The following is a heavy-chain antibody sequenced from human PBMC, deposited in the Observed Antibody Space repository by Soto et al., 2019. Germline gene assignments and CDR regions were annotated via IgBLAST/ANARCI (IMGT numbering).Heavy chain of an antibody. D-gene: IGHD1-1*01. CDR3: ARKHRERNAFDI. CDR1: GFTFSDHY. V-gene: IGHV3-72*01. Sequence: EVQLVESGGGLVQPGGSLRLSCAASGFTFSDHYMDWVRQAPGKGLEWVGRIRKKANSYTTEYAASVKGRFTISRDDSENSLYLQMNSLKTEDTAVYYCARKHRERNAFDIWGQGTMVTVSS. J-gene: IGHJ3*02. CDR2: IRKKANSYTT.